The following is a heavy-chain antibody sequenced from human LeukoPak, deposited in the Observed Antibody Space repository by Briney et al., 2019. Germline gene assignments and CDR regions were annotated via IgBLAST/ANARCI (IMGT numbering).Heavy chain of an antibody. CDR1: GFTVSAYA. CDR2: IYDDNT. Sequence: GGPLRLSCAASGFTVSAYAMAWVRQAPGKGLEWVSTIYDDNTYYADSVKGRFAISTDNSKNTLYLQMNSLRVEDTAVYFCAARKVRGVWFYLDYWGQGTLVTVSS. CDR3: AARKVRGVWFYLDY. V-gene: IGHV3-23*01. J-gene: IGHJ4*02. D-gene: IGHD3-10*01.